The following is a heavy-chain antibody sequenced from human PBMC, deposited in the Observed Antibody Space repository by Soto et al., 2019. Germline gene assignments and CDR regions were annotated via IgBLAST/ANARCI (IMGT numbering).Heavy chain of an antibody. CDR3: ARLTFRLWFGELLGAFDI. CDR1: GGSISSYY. D-gene: IGHD3-10*01. J-gene: IGHJ3*02. CDR2: IYYSGST. Sequence: PSETLSLTCTVSGGSISSYYWSWIRQPPGKGLEWIGYIYYSGSTNYNPSLKSRVTISVDTSKNQFSLKLSSVTAADTAVYYCARLTFRLWFGELLGAFDIWGQGTMVTV. V-gene: IGHV4-59*01.